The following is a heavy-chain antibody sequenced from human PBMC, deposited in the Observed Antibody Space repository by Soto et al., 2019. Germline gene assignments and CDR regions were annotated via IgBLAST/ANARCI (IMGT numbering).Heavy chain of an antibody. CDR1: GYSFTSSW. Sequence: GESLKISCQGSGYSFTSSWITWVRQMPGKGLEWMGRIDPSDSYINYSPSFEGHVTISADKSINTAYLQWSSLKASDTAIYYCARHEPIKSGTNSYGGQGTLVTVSS. D-gene: IGHD2-8*01. J-gene: IGHJ4*01. CDR2: IDPSDSYI. V-gene: IGHV5-10-1*01. CDR3: ARHEPIKSGTNSY.